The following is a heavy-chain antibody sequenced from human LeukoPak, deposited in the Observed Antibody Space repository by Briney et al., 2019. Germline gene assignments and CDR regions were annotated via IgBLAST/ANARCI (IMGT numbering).Heavy chain of an antibody. J-gene: IGHJ4*02. V-gene: IGHV4-34*01. D-gene: IGHD5-18*01. CDR2: INHSGST. CDR1: GGSFSGYY. CDR3: ARVDTAMVSGY. Sequence: SSETLSLTCAVYGGSFSGYYWSWIRQPPGKGLEWIGEINHSGSTNYNPSLKSRVTISVDTSKNQFSLKLSSVTAADTAVYYCARVDTAMVSGYWGQGTLVTVSS.